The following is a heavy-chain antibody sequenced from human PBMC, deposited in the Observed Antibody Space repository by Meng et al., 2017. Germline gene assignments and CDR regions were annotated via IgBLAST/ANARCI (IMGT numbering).Heavy chain of an antibody. CDR1: GGSNSSNNW. J-gene: IGHJ4*02. CDR3: ARELDAVGVTAYDL. V-gene: IGHV4-4*02. D-gene: IGHD2-21*02. Sequence: VPLTESGPGLVTPSGPLPLPCAVSGGSNSSNNWWSWVRQPPGKGLEWIGEVYHNGNANYNPSLKSRVTISVDKSKNQFSPKLSFVAAADTAIYYCARELDAVGVTAYDLWGQGTLVTVSS. CDR2: VYHNGNA.